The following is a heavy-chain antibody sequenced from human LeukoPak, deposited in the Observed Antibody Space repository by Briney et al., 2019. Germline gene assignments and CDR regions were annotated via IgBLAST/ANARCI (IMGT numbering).Heavy chain of an antibody. CDR1: GFTFSSYA. Sequence: GGSLRLSCAASGFTFSSYAMSGVHHAPGKGLEWGSAISGSGGSTYYADSEKGRFTISRDNSKNTLYLQMNSLRAEDTAVYYCAKRKDLIDYWGQGPLVTVSS. CDR3: AKRKDLIDY. D-gene: IGHD1-14*01. J-gene: IGHJ4*02. CDR2: ISGSGGST. V-gene: IGHV3-23*01.